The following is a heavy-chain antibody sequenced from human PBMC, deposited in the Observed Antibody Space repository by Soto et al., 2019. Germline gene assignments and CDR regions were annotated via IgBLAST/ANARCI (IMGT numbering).Heavy chain of an antibody. Sequence: GGSLRLSCAASGFTFSSYSLNWVRQAPGKGLEWISYIRSSDGRISYADSVKGRFTVSRDDANNLLYLQMNSLRAEDTAMYFCARDWSYAFDYWGQGTLVTVSS. CDR3: ARDWSYAFDY. CDR2: IRSSDGRI. J-gene: IGHJ4*02. D-gene: IGHD1-26*01. V-gene: IGHV3-48*01. CDR1: GFTFSSYS.